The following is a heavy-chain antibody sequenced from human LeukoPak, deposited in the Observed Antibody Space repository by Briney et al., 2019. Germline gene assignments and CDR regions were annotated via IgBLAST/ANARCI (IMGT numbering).Heavy chain of an antibody. D-gene: IGHD1-26*01. CDR3: ASGMRVGPNI. Sequence: ASGFTFXPXXXXXXRXXXXKXXEWVSYISSSSDTIYYADSVKGRFTISRDNAKNSLYLQMNSLRAEDTAVYYCASGMRVGPNIWGQGTLVTVSS. CDR1: GFTFXPXX. V-gene: IGHV3-48*04. J-gene: IGHJ4*02. CDR2: ISSSSDTI.